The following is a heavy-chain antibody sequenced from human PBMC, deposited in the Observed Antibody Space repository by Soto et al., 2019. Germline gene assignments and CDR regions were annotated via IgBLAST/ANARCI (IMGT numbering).Heavy chain of an antibody. J-gene: IGHJ5*02. D-gene: IGHD6-13*01. CDR2: IYHSGST. V-gene: IGHV4-30-2*01. CDR3: ARALSSSWYVWFDP. CDR1: GGSISSGGYS. Sequence: SETLSLTCAVSGGSISSGGYSWSWIRQPPGKGLEWIGYIYHSGSTYYNPSLKSRVTISVDTSKNQFSLKLSSVTAADTAVYYCARALSSSWYVWFDPWGQGTLVTVSS.